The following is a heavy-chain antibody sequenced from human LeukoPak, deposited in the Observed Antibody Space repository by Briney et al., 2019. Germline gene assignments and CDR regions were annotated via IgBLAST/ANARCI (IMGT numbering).Heavy chain of an antibody. CDR1: GFTFSSYA. CDR3: AKDIVVVPAAIEY. CDR2: ISGSGGST. D-gene: IGHD2-2*01. J-gene: IGHJ4*02. V-gene: IGHV3-23*01. Sequence: PGGSLRLSCAASGFTFSSYARSWVRQAPGKGLEWVSAISGSGGSTYYADSVKGRFTISRDNSKNTLYLQMNSLRAEDTAVYYCAKDIVVVPAAIEYWGQGTLVTVSS.